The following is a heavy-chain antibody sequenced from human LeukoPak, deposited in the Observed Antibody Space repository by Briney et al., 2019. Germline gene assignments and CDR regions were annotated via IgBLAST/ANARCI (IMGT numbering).Heavy chain of an antibody. V-gene: IGHV4-34*01. J-gene: IGHJ5*02. CDR2: INHSGST. CDR3: ARGRTTMVRGVIITNWFDP. D-gene: IGHD3-10*01. CDR1: GGSFSGYY. Sequence: SETLSLTCAVYGGSFSGYYWSWIRRPPGKGLEWIGEINHSGSTNYNPSLKSRVTISVDTSKNQFSLKLSSVTAADTAVYYCARGRTTMVRGVIITNWFDPWGQGTLVTVSS.